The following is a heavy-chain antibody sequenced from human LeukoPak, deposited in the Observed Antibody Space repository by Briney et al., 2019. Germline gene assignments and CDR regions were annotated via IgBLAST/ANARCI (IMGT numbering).Heavy chain of an antibody. CDR1: GFIFSDYG. CDR2: TRFDGSIK. CDR3: ARWGGTRQYYFDY. J-gene: IGHJ4*02. D-gene: IGHD1-1*01. Sequence: GGSLRLSCAVSGFIFSDYGFHWVRQAPGKGLEWVAVTRFDGSIKQYADSVKGRFTISRDDSKNTLYLQMNFLKAENTAVYYCARWGGTRQYYFDYWGQGTLVTVSS. V-gene: IGHV3-33*01.